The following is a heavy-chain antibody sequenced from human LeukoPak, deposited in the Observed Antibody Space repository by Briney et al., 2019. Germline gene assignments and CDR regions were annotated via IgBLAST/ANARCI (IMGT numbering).Heavy chain of an antibody. CDR2: ISAYNGNT. V-gene: IGHV1-18*01. CDR3: AIKYDRSWYFPFDY. Sequence: GASVKVSRKASGYTFTSYGISWVRQAPGQGLEWMGWISAYNGNTNYAQKLQGRVTMTTDTSTSTAYMELRSLRSDDTAVYYCAIKYDRSWYFPFDYWGHGTLVTVSS. D-gene: IGHD6-13*01. CDR1: GYTFTSYG. J-gene: IGHJ4*01.